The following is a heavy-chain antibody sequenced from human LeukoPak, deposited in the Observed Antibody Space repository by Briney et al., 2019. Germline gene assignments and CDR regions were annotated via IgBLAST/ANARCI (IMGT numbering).Heavy chain of an antibody. CDR1: GFTFSSYG. J-gene: IGHJ4*02. CDR3: ARYCTFLTCSGTRFNS. Sequence: GGSLRLSCAASGFTFSSYGMSWVRQAPGKGLEWVSAISGSGGSTYYADSVKGRFTISRDNAKNSAYLQMHSLTADDTALYYCARYCTFLTCSGTRFNSWGPGTLVTVSS. CDR2: ISGSGGST. D-gene: IGHD2-8*01. V-gene: IGHV3-23*01.